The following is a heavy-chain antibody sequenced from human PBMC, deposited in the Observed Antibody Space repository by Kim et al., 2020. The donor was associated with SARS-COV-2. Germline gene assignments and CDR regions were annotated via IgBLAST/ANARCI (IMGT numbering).Heavy chain of an antibody. D-gene: IGHD3-9*01. CDR2: IYHSGST. CDR3: ARGAPYDMVLDY. J-gene: IGHJ4*02. Sequence: SETLSLTCAVSGGSISSGGYSWSWIRQPPGKGLEWIGYIYHSGSTYYNPSLKSRVTISVDRSKNQFSLKLSSVTAADTAVYYCARGAPYDMVLDYWGQGTLVTVSS. V-gene: IGHV4-30-2*01. CDR1: GGSISSGGYS.